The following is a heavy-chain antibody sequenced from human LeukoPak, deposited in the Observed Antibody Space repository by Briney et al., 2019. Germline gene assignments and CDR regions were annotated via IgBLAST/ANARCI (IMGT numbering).Heavy chain of an antibody. J-gene: IGHJ4*02. V-gene: IGHV4-61*01. D-gene: IGHD6-13*01. Sequence: PSETLSLTCTVSGGSVSSGSYYWSWIRQPPGKGLEWIGHIYYSGSTNYNPSLKSRVTISVDTSKNQFSLKLSSVTAADTAVYYCARSRQLALPFGYWGQGTLVTVSS. CDR2: IYYSGST. CDR1: GGSVSSGSYY. CDR3: ARSRQLALPFGY.